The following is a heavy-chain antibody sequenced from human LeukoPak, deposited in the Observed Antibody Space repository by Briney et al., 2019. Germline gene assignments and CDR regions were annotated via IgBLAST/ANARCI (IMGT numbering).Heavy chain of an antibody. CDR2: ISSGSTLI. Sequence: GGSLRLSCAASGFTFSNYSMNWVRQAPGKGLEWVSFISSGSTLIYYADSVKGRFTISRDNSKNTLYLQMNSLRAEDTAKYYCAKDISGYDSFDYWGQGTQVTVSS. V-gene: IGHV3-21*04. D-gene: IGHD5-12*01. CDR3: AKDISGYDSFDY. J-gene: IGHJ4*02. CDR1: GFTFSNYS.